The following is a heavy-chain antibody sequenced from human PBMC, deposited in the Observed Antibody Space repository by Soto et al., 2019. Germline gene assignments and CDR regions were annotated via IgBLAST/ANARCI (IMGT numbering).Heavy chain of an antibody. D-gene: IGHD2-2*02. CDR2: IYYSGST. J-gene: IGHJ4*02. CDR1: GGSISSYY. CDR3: ARLKKQRHTGAYFDY. V-gene: IGHV4-59*08. Sequence: PSETLSLTCTVSGGSISSYYWSWIRQPPGKGLDWIVYIYYSGSTNYNPSLKSRVTISVDTSKNQFSLKLSSVTAADTAVYYCARLKKQRHTGAYFDYWGQGTLVTVSS.